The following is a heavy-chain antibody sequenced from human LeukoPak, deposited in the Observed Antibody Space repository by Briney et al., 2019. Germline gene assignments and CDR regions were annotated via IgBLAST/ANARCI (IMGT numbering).Heavy chain of an antibody. CDR1: GFTFSTYA. CDR2: ISGSGANT. CDR3: ARVPQLDYFDY. J-gene: IGHJ4*02. D-gene: IGHD6-13*01. V-gene: IGHV3-23*01. Sequence: GGSLRLSCAASGFTFSTYAMSWVRQAPGKGLEWVSTISGSGANTYYADSVRGRFTISRDNSKNTLYLHMNSLRAEDTAVYYCARVPQLDYFDYWGQGTLVTVSS.